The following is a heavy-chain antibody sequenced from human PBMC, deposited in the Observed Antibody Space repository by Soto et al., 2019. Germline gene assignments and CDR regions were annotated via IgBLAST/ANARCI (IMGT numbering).Heavy chain of an antibody. J-gene: IGHJ4*02. CDR1: GFTFTRYS. V-gene: IGHV3-21*06. CDR2: ISSTTNYI. Sequence: GSLRLSCAASGFTFTRYSMNWVRQAPGKGLEWVSSISSTTNYIYYGDSMKGRFTISRDNAKNSLYLEMDSLRAEDTAVYYCARESEDLTSNFDYWGQGTLVTVSS. CDR3: ARESEDLTSNFDY.